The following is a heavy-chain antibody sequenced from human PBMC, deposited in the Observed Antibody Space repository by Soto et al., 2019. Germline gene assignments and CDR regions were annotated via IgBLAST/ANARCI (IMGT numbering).Heavy chain of an antibody. J-gene: IGHJ4*02. CDR3: ARDRFKRGITIFGVLIPYFDY. D-gene: IGHD3-3*01. CDR2: ISSSSSTI. Sequence: EVQLVESGGGLVQPGGSLRLSCAASGFTFSSYSMNWVRQAPGKGLEWVSYISSSSSTIYYADSVKGRFTISRDNAKNSLYLQMNSLRDEDTAVYYCARDRFKRGITIFGVLIPYFDYWGQGTLVTVSS. CDR1: GFTFSSYS. V-gene: IGHV3-48*02.